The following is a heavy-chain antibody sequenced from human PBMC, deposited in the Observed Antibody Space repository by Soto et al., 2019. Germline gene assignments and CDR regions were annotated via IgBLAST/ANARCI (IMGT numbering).Heavy chain of an antibody. CDR2: ISSSSSYI. Sequence: EVQLVESGGGLVKPGGSLRLSCAASGFTFSRYSMNWVRQAPGKGPEWVSSISSSSSYIYYADSVKGRFTISRDNDKNALYLQMNSLRAEDTAVYYCARDLGIVVVQAAQNFQHYGMDVWGQGTTVTFSS. J-gene: IGHJ6*02. D-gene: IGHD2-2*03. CDR3: ARDLGIVVVQAAQNFQHYGMDV. CDR1: GFTFSRYS. V-gene: IGHV3-21*01.